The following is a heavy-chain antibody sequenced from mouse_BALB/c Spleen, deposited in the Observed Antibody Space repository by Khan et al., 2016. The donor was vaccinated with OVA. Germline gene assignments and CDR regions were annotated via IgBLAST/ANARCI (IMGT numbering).Heavy chain of an antibody. J-gene: IGHJ4*01. V-gene: IGHV2-2*02. CDR1: GFSLTSYG. CDR3: ARIFIGTTDYAMDY. D-gene: IGHD2-14*01. Sequence: QVQLKQSGPGLVQPSQSLSITCSVSGFSLTSYGVNWVRQSPGKGLEWLGVIWSGGNTDYNAAFISRLSISKDNSKSQVFFKMNSLQANDTAIYYSARIFIGTTDYAMDYWGQGTSVTVSS. CDR2: IWSGGNT.